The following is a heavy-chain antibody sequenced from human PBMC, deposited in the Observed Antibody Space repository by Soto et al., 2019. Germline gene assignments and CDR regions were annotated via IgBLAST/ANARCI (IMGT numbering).Heavy chain of an antibody. Sequence: QVQLVESGGGVVQPGRSLRLSCAASGFIFSSYGMNWVRQAPGKGLEWVAVMSFDGSIKYYADSVKGRFNISRDNYKNTLYLQMNSLRAEDTAVYYCATIAVPPAFDIWGQGTMVTVSS. V-gene: IGHV3-30*03. CDR3: ATIAVPPAFDI. CDR1: GFIFSSYG. D-gene: IGHD6-19*01. J-gene: IGHJ3*02. CDR2: MSFDGSIK.